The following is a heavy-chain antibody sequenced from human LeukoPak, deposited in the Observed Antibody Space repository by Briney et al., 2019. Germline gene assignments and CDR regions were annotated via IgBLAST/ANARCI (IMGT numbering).Heavy chain of an antibody. D-gene: IGHD3-9*01. CDR1: GGSISSYY. V-gene: IGHV4-59*08. Sequence: SETLSLTCTVSGGSISSYYWSWIRQPPGKGLEWIGYIYYSGSTNYNPSLKSRVTISVDTSKNQFSLKLSSVTAADTAVYYCARLDYDILTGYYMVLDYWGQGTLVTVSS. CDR2: IYYSGST. J-gene: IGHJ4*02. CDR3: ARLDYDILTGYYMVLDY.